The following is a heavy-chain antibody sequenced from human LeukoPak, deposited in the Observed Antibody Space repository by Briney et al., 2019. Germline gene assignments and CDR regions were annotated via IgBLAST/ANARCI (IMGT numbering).Heavy chain of an antibody. CDR3: ARVMGSGWTGFDY. V-gene: IGHV4-59*01. D-gene: IGHD6-19*01. CDR1: GASFSGYY. CDR2: IYYSGTT. J-gene: IGHJ4*02. Sequence: PSETLSLTCAVYGASFSGYYWSWIRQPPGKGLEWIGYIYYSGTTNYSPSLKSRVTISVDTSKNQFSLKLSSVTAADTAVYYCARVMGSGWTGFDYWGQGTLVTVSS.